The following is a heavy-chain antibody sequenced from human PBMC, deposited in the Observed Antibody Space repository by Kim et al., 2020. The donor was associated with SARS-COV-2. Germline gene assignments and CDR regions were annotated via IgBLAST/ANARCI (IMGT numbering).Heavy chain of an antibody. CDR2: IYYSGST. CDR1: GGSISSSCYY. J-gene: IGHJ6*01. D-gene: IGHD2-8*01. V-gene: IGHV4-39*02. CDR3: ARGVRAGVSLGVGDYY. Sequence: SETLSLTCTVYGGSISSSCYYWGWLRQPPGKGLEGVRSIYYSGSTYPNPSLKIPVTVSVDTSQYHLNLSLRSVTAADVAEYACARGVRAGVSLGVGDYY.